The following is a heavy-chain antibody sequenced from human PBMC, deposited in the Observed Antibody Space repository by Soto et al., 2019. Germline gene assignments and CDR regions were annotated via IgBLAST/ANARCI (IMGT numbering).Heavy chain of an antibody. Sequence: PSVKVSCKASGYTFTSYAMHWVRQAPGQRLEWMGWINAGNGNTKYSQKFQGRVTITRDTSASTAYMELSSLRSEDTAVYYCARGLNGYLHYFDYWGQGTPVTVS. V-gene: IGHV1-3*01. D-gene: IGHD5-18*01. J-gene: IGHJ4*02. CDR1: GYTFTSYA. CDR2: INAGNGNT. CDR3: ARGLNGYLHYFDY.